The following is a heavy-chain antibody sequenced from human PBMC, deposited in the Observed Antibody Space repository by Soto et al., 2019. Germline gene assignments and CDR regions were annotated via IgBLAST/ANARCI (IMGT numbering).Heavy chain of an antibody. CDR1: GYTFTSYD. J-gene: IGHJ6*02. D-gene: IGHD3-10*01. CDR3: ARGDYYGSGSYSYGMDV. CDR2: MNPNSGNT. V-gene: IGHV1-8*01. Sequence: GASVKVSRKASGYTFTSYDINWVRQATGQGLEWMGWMNPNSGNTGYAQKFQRRVTMTRNTSISTAYMELSSLRSEDTAVYYCARGDYYGSGSYSYGMDVWGQGTTVTVSS.